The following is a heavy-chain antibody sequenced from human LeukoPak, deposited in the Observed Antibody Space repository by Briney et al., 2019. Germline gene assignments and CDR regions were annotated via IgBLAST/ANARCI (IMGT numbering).Heavy chain of an antibody. Sequence: GASVKVSCEASGYTFTGYYMHWVRQAPGQGLEWMGRINHNSGGTNYAQKFQGRVTMTRDTSISTAYMELSRLRSDDTAVYYCARGDPIYYHSSGYYYDYFDYWGQGTLVTVSS. V-gene: IGHV1-2*06. D-gene: IGHD3-22*01. CDR1: GYTFTGYY. CDR2: INHNSGGT. CDR3: ARGDPIYYHSSGYYYDYFDY. J-gene: IGHJ4*02.